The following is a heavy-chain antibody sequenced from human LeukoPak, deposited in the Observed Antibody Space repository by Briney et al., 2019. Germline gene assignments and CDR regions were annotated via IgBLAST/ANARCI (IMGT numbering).Heavy chain of an antibody. CDR1: GFTLSSYA. V-gene: IGHV3-23*01. J-gene: IGHJ4*02. Sequence: GGSLRLSCAASGFTLSSYAMSWVRHAPGKGLEWVSAISGSGGSTYYADSVKGRFTISRDNSKNTLYLQMNSLRAEDTAVYYCATSTGYSYGTYYFDYWGQGTLVTVSS. CDR3: ATSTGYSYGTYYFDY. CDR2: ISGSGGST. D-gene: IGHD5-18*01.